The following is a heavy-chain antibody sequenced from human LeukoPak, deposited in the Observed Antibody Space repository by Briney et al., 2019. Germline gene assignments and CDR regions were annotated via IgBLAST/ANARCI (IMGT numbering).Heavy chain of an antibody. CDR1: GFTFDDYA. J-gene: IGHJ4*02. D-gene: IGHD5-24*01. CDR2: INWNSGSI. V-gene: IGHV3-9*03. CDR3: AKDTGPDGYNSAFDY. Sequence: GGSLRLSCAASGFTFDDYAMHWVRHAPGKGLEWVSGINWNSGSIGYADSVKGRFTISRDNAKNSLYLQMNSLRAEDMALYYCAKDTGPDGYNSAFDYWGQGTLVTVSS.